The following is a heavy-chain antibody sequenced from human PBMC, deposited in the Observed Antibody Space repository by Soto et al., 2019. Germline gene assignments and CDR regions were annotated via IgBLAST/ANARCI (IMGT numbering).Heavy chain of an antibody. Sequence: ASVKVSCKASGYTFTGYYMHWVRQAPGQGLEWMGWINPNSGGTNYAQKFQGRVTMTRDTSISTAYMELSRLRSDDTAVYYCARDIGFIRSGYYSYFDYWGQGTLVTVS. CDR1: GYTFTGYY. CDR2: INPNSGGT. CDR3: ARDIGFIRSGYYSYFDY. D-gene: IGHD3-3*01. J-gene: IGHJ4*02. V-gene: IGHV1-2*02.